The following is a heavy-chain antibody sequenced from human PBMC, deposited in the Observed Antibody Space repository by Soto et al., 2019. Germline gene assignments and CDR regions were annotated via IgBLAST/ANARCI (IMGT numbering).Heavy chain of an antibody. J-gene: IGHJ5*02. CDR1: GGSISSGGYY. V-gene: IGHV4-31*03. CDR3: AREGHIYGESNWFDP. CDR2: IYYSGST. D-gene: IGHD4-17*01. Sequence: QVQLQESGPGLVKPSQTLSLTCTVSGGSISSGGYYWSWIRQHPGKGLEWIGYIYYSGSTYYNPSLKSRVTRSVDTSKNQSSLKLSSVTAADTAVYDCAREGHIYGESNWFDPWGQGTLVTVSS.